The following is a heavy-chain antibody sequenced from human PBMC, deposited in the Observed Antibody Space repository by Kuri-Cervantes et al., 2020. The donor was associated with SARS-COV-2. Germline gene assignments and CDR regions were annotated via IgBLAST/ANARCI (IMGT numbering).Heavy chain of an antibody. CDR2: INPNSGAT. D-gene: IGHD5-12*01. CDR3: AILVATTDEAPGPEVDV. Sequence: ASVKVSCKASGYTFTGYYIHWVRQAPGQGLEWMGWINPNSGATDYAQNFQGRITMTRATSISTAFMELSRLRSDDTAVYYCAILVATTDEAPGPEVDVWGQGTMVTVSS. CDR1: GYTFTGYY. J-gene: IGHJ6*02. V-gene: IGHV1-2*02.